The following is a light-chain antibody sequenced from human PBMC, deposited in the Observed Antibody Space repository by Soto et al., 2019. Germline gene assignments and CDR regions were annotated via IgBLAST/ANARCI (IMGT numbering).Light chain of an antibody. CDR3: QSYDSSSWV. CDR2: EDN. CDR1: SGSIASNY. Sequence: NFMLTQPHSVSESPGKTVTISCTRSSGSIASNYVHWYQQRSGSSPTTVIYEDNQRPSGVPDRFSGSIDSSSNSASLTISGLKTEDEADYYCQSYDSSSWVFGGGTKLTVL. V-gene: IGLV6-57*01. J-gene: IGLJ3*02.